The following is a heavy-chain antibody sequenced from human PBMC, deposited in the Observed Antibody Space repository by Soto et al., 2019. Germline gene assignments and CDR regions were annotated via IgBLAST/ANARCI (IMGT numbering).Heavy chain of an antibody. CDR1: GGSISSYY. V-gene: IGHV4-59*01. CDR2: IYYSGST. J-gene: IGHJ4*02. CDR3: AGCPYYYDSSGSSFDY. D-gene: IGHD3-22*01. Sequence: QVQLQESGPGLVKPSETLSLTCTVSGGSISSYYWSWIRQPPGKGLEWIGYIYYSGSTNYNPSLKSRVTISVDKSKNQFSLKLSSVTAADTAVYYCAGCPYYYDSSGSSFDYWGQGTLVTVSS.